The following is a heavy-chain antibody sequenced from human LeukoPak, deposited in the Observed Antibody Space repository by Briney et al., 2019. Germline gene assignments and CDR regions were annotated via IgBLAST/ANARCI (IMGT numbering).Heavy chain of an antibody. Sequence: PSETLSLTCTVSRGTISSYYWNWIRQPPGKGLEWIGYIHDSGSTKYNPSLKSRVAISVDTSKNQFSLKETTVRVSDTPVYYCASWYYSGWAFDYWGQGTLVTVSS. D-gene: IGHD6-19*01. J-gene: IGHJ4*02. CDR1: RGTISSYY. CDR3: ASWYYSGWAFDY. V-gene: IGHV4-59*01. CDR2: IHDSGST.